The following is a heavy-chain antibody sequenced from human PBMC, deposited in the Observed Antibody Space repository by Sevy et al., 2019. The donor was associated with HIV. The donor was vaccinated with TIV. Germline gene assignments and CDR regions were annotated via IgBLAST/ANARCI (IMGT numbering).Heavy chain of an antibody. J-gene: IGHJ4*02. Sequence: SETLSLTRTVSGDSITSYYWAWIRQPPGKGLEWIGNVHNGGSTNYNPSLKSRLTISVDTTNNQFSLKLGSVTVADTAVYFCARPHTSGWTRFEHWGQGILVTVSS. D-gene: IGHD6-19*01. CDR3: ARPHTSGWTRFEH. CDR1: GDSITSYY. V-gene: IGHV4-59*01. CDR2: VHNGGST.